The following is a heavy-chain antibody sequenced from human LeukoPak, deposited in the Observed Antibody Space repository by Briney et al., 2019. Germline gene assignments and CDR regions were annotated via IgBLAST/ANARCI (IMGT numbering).Heavy chain of an antibody. CDR3: ARDLWGSVYDGSGYLPFY. Sequence: SVKVSCKASGGTFSSYAISWVRQAPGQGLEWMGRIIPILGIANYAQKFQGRVTITADKSTSTAYMELSSLRSEDTAVYYCARDLWGSVYDGSGYLPFYWGQGTLVTVSS. CDR2: IIPILGIA. CDR1: GGTFSSYA. D-gene: IGHD3-22*01. J-gene: IGHJ4*02. V-gene: IGHV1-69*04.